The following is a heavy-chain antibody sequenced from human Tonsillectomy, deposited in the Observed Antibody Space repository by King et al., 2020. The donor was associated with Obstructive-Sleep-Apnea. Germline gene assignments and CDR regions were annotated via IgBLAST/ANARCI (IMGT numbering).Heavy chain of an antibody. J-gene: IGHJ4*02. Sequence: VQLVESGGGLVKPGGSLRLSCAASGFTFSSYNMNCFRQAPGKGLEWVSSISGTSSYIYYADSVKGRFTISRDNAKSSLDLQMNSLRAEDTAVYYCAREGGVGFDYWGQGTLVTVSS. V-gene: IGHV3-21*06. CDR2: ISGTSSYI. CDR1: GFTFSSYN. D-gene: IGHD2-15*01. CDR3: AREGGVGFDY.